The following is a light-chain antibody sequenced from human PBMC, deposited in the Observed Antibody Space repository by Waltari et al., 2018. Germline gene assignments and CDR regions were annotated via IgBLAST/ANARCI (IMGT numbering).Light chain of an antibody. CDR2: EVR. V-gene: IGLV2-8*01. CDR3: TSDAEGNNFYV. J-gene: IGLJ1*01. Sequence: QSALTQPPSASGSPGQSVTISCTGTSSDVGAYDRVSWYQQHPGKAPKLLIYEVRRRPSGVPGRVSGSRSGNTASLTVSGLQAEDEADYYCTSDAEGNNFYVFGTGTKVTVL. CDR1: SSDVGAYDR.